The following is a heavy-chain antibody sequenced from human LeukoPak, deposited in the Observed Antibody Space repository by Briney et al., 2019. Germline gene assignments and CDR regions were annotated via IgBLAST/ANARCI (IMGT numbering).Heavy chain of an antibody. CDR3: ARAPPIAVAGTGWFDP. CDR2: IYTSGST. J-gene: IGHJ5*02. V-gene: IGHV4-4*07. D-gene: IGHD6-19*01. CDR1: GASISSYY. Sequence: SETLSLTCTVSGASISSYYWSWIRQPAGKGLEWIGRIYTSGSTNYNPSLKSRVTISVDTSKNQFSLKLSSVTAADTAVYYCARAPPIAVAGTGWFDPWGQGTLVTVSS.